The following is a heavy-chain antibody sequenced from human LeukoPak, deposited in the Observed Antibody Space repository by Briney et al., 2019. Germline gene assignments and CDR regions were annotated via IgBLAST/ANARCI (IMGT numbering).Heavy chain of an antibody. CDR1: GYTFTTYA. D-gene: IGHD6-13*01. CDR3: ARGSSSWSYYLDY. V-gene: IGHV1-3*01. Sequence: GASVKVSCKASGYTFTTYAMHWVRQAPGQRLEWMGWINAGNGNTKYSQKFQGRVTITRDTSASTAYMELSSLRSEDTAVYYCARGSSSWSYYLDYWGQGTLVTVSS. CDR2: INAGNGNT. J-gene: IGHJ4*02.